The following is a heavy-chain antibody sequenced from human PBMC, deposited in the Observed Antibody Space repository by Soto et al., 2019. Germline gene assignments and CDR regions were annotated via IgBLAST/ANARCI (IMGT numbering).Heavy chain of an antibody. CDR2: IIPIFGTA. CDR1: GGTFSSYA. Sequence: GASVKVSCKASGGTFSSYAISWVRQAPGQGLEWMGGIIPIFGTANYAQKFQGRVTITADESTSTAYMELSSLRSEDTAVYYCARDWAGLYYYGMDVWGQGTTVTVSS. V-gene: IGHV1-69*13. D-gene: IGHD6-19*01. CDR3: ARDWAGLYYYGMDV. J-gene: IGHJ6*02.